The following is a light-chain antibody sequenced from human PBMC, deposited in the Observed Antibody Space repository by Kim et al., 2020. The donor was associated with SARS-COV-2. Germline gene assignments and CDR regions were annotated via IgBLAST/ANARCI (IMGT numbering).Light chain of an antibody. CDR1: QGISNY. J-gene: IGKJ1*01. CDR3: QKYNSAPWT. CDR2: DAS. V-gene: IGKV1-27*01. Sequence: DIQMTQSPSPLSASVGDRVTITCRASQGISNYLAWYQQKPGKVAKLLMYDASALQSVVPSRFSVSGSGTDFTLTISSLQPEDVATYYCQKYNSAPWTFGQGTKVEIK.